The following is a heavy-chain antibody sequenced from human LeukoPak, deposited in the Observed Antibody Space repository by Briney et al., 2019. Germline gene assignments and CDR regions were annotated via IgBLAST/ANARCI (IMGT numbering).Heavy chain of an antibody. CDR3: ARGRSGYGSYDFDY. CDR1: GYTFTSYD. J-gene: IGHJ4*02. V-gene: IGHV1-8*01. D-gene: IGHD5-12*01. CDR2: MNPNSGNT. Sequence: GASVKVSCKASGYTFTSYDINWVRQATGQGLEWMGWMNPNSGNTGYAQKFQGRVTMTRNTSISTAYMELSSLRSEDTAVYYCARGRSGYGSYDFDYWGQGTLVTVSS.